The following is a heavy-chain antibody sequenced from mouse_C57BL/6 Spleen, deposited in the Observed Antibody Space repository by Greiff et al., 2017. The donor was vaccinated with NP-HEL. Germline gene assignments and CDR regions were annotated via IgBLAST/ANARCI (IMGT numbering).Heavy chain of an antibody. CDR2: IDPNSGGT. D-gene: IGHD1-1*01. Sequence: QVQLQQPGAELVKPGASVKLSCKASGYTFTSYWMHWVKQRPGRGLEWIGRIDPNSGGTKYNEKFKSKATLTVDKPSSTAYRQLSSLTSEDSAVYDCARTYYYGSSPYAMDYWGQGTSVTVSS. CDR3: ARTYYYGSSPYAMDY. J-gene: IGHJ4*01. CDR1: GYTFTSYW. V-gene: IGHV1-72*01.